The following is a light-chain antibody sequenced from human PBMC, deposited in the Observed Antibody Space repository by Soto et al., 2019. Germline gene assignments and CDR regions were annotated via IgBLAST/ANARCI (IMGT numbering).Light chain of an antibody. V-gene: IGKV4-1*01. CDR3: QQYYSTLT. Sequence: DIVMTQSPDSLAVSLGERATINCKSSQSVLYSSNNKNYLAWYQQKPGQPPKLLIYWASTRESGVPERFSGSGSGTDFTLTISSLQAEDVAVYYCQQYYSTLTFGPGTKVDIK. CDR2: WAS. J-gene: IGKJ3*01. CDR1: QSVLYSSNNKNY.